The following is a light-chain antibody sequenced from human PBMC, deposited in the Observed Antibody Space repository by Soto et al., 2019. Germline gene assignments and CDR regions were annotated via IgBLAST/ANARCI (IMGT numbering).Light chain of an antibody. CDR1: QSISSW. CDR3: QHFGSSPPVT. Sequence: GDRVTITCRASQSISSWLAWYQQKPGKAPKLPIYDASSLESGVPSRFSGSGSGTEFTLTISAVEPEDFAVYFCQHFGSSPPVTFGQGTRLEIK. J-gene: IGKJ5*01. CDR2: DAS. V-gene: IGKV1-5*01.